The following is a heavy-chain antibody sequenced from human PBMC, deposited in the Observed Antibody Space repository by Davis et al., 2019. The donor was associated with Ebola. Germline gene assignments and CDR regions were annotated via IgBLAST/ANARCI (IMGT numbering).Heavy chain of an antibody. Sequence: ASVTVSCKASGYTSTNYDLNWVRQATGQGLEWMGWMNPNSGNTGYAQEFQGRVTMTRNTSISTAYMELSSLRSEDTAVYYCARGTRVMDVWGKGTAVTVSS. J-gene: IGHJ6*03. V-gene: IGHV1-8*01. CDR1: GYTSTNYD. CDR3: ARGTRVMDV. CDR2: MNPNSGNT.